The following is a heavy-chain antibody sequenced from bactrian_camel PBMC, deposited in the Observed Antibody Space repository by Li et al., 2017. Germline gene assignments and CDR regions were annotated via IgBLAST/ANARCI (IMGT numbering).Heavy chain of an antibody. V-gene: IGHV3S54*01. CDR1: GYSGSPIC. D-gene: IGHD2*01. CDR3: AADRFFGGRCSPETYEYDY. Sequence: HVQLVESGGGSVETGGSLTLSCTVSGYSGSPICIGWFRQAPGKEREDVAAIYTKDGSTSYSDSVKVRFTISHDTGKNTWYLRMNGLKFEDTGMYYCAADRFFGGRCSPETYEYDYRDQGTQVTVS. CDR2: IYTKDGST. J-gene: IGHJ4*01.